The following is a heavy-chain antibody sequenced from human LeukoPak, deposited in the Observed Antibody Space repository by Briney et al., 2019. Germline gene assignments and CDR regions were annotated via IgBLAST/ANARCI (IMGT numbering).Heavy chain of an antibody. CDR2: ISGSGGST. Sequence: AISGSGGSTYYADSVKGRFTISRDNSKNTLYLQMNSLRAEDTAVYYCANAFSVWRGDAFDIWGQGTMVTVSS. V-gene: IGHV3-23*01. J-gene: IGHJ3*02. CDR3: ANAFSVWRGDAFDI. D-gene: IGHD3-3*01.